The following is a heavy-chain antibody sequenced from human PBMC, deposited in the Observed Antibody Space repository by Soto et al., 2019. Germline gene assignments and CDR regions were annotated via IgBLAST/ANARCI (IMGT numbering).Heavy chain of an antibody. V-gene: IGHV3-23*01. CDR3: AKGRGNCSGGSCYPLDY. CDR2: ISGSGGST. CDR1: GFTFSSYA. D-gene: IGHD2-15*01. Sequence: EVQLLESGGGLVQPGGSLRLSCAASGFTFSSYAMSWVRQAPGKGLEWVSAISGSGGSTYYADSVKGRFTISRDNSKNTLYLQMNSLRAEDTAVYYCAKGRGNCSGGSCYPLDYWGQGTLVTVSS. J-gene: IGHJ4*02.